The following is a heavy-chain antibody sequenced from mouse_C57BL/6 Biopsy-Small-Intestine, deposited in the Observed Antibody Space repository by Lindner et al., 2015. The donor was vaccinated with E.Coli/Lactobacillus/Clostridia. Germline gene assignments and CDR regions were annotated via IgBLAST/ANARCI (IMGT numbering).Heavy chain of an antibody. CDR3: VRYDYDYYAMDY. CDR1: GFSFNTYA. Sequence: EVQLQESGGGLVQPKGSLKLSCAASGFSFNTYAMNWVRQAPGKGLEWVARIRSKSNNYATYYADSVKDRFTISRDDSESTLYLQMNNLKTEDTAMYYCVRYDYDYYAMDYWGQGTSVTVSS. V-gene: IGHV10-1*01. CDR2: IRSKSNNYAT. D-gene: IGHD2-4*01. J-gene: IGHJ4*01.